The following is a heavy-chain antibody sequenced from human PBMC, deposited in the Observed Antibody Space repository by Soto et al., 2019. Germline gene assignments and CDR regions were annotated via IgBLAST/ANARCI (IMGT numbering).Heavy chain of an antibody. CDR3: ARDPGAPTYYYYYYGMDA. CDR2: TWYDGSNK. D-gene: IGHD1-26*01. J-gene: IGHJ6*02. Sequence: QVQLVESGGGVVQPGRSLRLSCAASGFTLSSYGMHWVRQAPGKGLEWVAVTWYDGSNKYYADSVKGRFTISRDNSKNTLYLQMNSLRAEDTAVYYCARDPGAPTYYYYYYGMDAWGQGTTVTVSS. CDR1: GFTLSSYG. V-gene: IGHV3-33*01.